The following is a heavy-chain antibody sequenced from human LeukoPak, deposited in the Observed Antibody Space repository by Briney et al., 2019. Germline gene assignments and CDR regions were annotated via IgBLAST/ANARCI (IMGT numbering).Heavy chain of an antibody. CDR3: ARITYGSGTTFDY. J-gene: IGHJ4*02. CDR2: IYYSGST. D-gene: IGHD3-10*01. Sequence: PSETLSLTCTVSGGSISSGGYYWSWIRQHPGKGLEWIGYIYYSGSTNYNPSLKSRVTISVDTSKNQFSLKLSSVTAADTAVYYCARITYGSGTTFDYWGQGTLVTVSS. V-gene: IGHV4-61*08. CDR1: GGSISSGGYY.